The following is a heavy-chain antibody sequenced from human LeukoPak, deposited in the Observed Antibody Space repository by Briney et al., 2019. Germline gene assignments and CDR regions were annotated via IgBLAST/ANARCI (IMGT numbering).Heavy chain of an antibody. CDR1: GFTFSNAW. CDR2: ISGSGGST. J-gene: IGHJ4*02. V-gene: IGHV3-23*01. D-gene: IGHD3-22*01. Sequence: GGSLRLSCAASGFTFSNAWMSWVRQAPGKGLEWVSAISGSGGSTYYADSVKGRFTISRDNSKNTLYLQMNSLRAEDTAVYYCAKQSLYYYDSSGYYYFDYWGQGTLVTVSS. CDR3: AKQSLYYYDSSGYYYFDY.